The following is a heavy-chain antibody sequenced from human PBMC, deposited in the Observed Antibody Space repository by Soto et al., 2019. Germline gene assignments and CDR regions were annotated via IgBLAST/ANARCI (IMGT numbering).Heavy chain of an antibody. CDR1: SGSIISYSHY. CDR3: ARHESIVVVTAARALDI. J-gene: IGHJ3*02. V-gene: IGHV4-39*01. Sequence: SDTLSLTFSISSGSIISYSHYWVWIRQPPGQGLECIGNIYYNGDTYYNPSLKSRVTISVDMSKNQFSVQLNYVTAADTAVYYCARHESIVVVTAARALDIWGQGTMVT. D-gene: IGHD2-15*01. CDR2: IYYNGDT.